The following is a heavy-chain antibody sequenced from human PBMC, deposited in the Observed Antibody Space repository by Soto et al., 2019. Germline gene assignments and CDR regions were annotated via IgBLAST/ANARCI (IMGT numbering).Heavy chain of an antibody. V-gene: IGHV3-15*01. J-gene: IGHJ4*02. CDR1: VFTFGNAW. Sequence: KPGGSLRLSCAASVFTFGNAWMSWVRQAPGEGREWVGRIKSKTDGGTTDYAAPVKGRFTISRDDSKNTLYLQMNSLKTEDTAVYYCTTPGYGSGSYYNSDFDYWGQGTLVTVSS. CDR2: IKSKTDGGTT. CDR3: TTPGYGSGSYYNSDFDY. D-gene: IGHD3-10*01.